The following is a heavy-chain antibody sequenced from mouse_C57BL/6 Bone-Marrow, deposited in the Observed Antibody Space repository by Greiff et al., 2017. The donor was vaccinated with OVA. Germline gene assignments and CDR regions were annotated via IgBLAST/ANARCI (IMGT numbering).Heavy chain of an antibody. CDR3: ARPYYYGSSYNWYFDV. CDR2: IFPGSGST. V-gene: IGHV1-75*01. Sequence: QVQLQQSGPELVKPGASVKISCKASGYTFTDYYINWVKQRPGQGLEWIGWIFPGSGSTYYNEKFKGKATLTVDKSSRTAYMLLSSLTSDDSAVYFCARPYYYGSSYNWYFDVWGTGTTVTVSS. J-gene: IGHJ1*03. D-gene: IGHD1-1*01. CDR1: GYTFTDYY.